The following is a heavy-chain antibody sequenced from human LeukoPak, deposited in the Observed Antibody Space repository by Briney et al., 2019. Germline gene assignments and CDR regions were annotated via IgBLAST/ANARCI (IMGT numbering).Heavy chain of an antibody. Sequence: GGSLRLSCAASGFTFSIYAIGWVRQAPGKGLEWVSTISGSGATTYYGDSVKGRFTISRDNSKNTVYMQMNSLRAEDTAVYYCAKISTNGWPGRVDYWGQGTLVTVSS. J-gene: IGHJ4*02. CDR1: GFTFSIYA. D-gene: IGHD2-2*01. CDR3: AKISTNGWPGRVDY. CDR2: ISGSGATT. V-gene: IGHV3-23*01.